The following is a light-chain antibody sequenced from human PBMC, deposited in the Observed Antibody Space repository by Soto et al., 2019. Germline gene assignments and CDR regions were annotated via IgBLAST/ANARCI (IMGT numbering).Light chain of an antibody. CDR3: QQYLTWPGT. CDR2: DAS. V-gene: IGKV3-15*01. J-gene: IGKJ1*01. CDR1: QSLNRD. Sequence: EIVMTQSPATLSVSPGERATLSCRASQSLNRDLAWYQQRPGQSPRLLIFDASIRADGIPARFSGSGSGTEFTLTIDSLQSEDFALYYCQQYLTWPGTFGQGTKVEI.